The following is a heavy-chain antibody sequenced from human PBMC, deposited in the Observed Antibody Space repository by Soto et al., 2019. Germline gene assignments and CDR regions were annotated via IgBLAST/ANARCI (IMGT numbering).Heavy chain of an antibody. D-gene: IGHD3-16*02. J-gene: IGHJ4*02. CDR2: IYYSGST. CDR3: ARYDYVWGSYRYTGFDY. Sequence: SETLSLTCTVSGGSVSSGSYYWSWIRQPPGKGLEWIGYIYYSGSTNYNPSLKSRVTISVDTSKNQFSLKLSSVTAADTAVYYCARYDYVWGSYRYTGFDYWGQGTLVTVSS. V-gene: IGHV4-61*01. CDR1: GGSVSSGSYY.